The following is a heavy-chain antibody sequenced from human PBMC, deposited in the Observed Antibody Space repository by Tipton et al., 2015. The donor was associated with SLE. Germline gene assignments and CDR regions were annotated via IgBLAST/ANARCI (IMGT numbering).Heavy chain of an antibody. D-gene: IGHD7-27*01. CDR2: VSSRGFT. CDR3: ARGGLGSDLRGSIYFGY. J-gene: IGHJ4*02. CDR1: GDSIDGYY. Sequence: TLSLTCTVSGDSIDGYYWTWIRQSPGKGLEWIGYVSSRGFTNYNPSLKSRVTISVDTSKTHISLRLTSVTAADTAVYYCARGGLGSDLRGSIYFGYWGQGTLVTVSS. V-gene: IGHV4-59*01.